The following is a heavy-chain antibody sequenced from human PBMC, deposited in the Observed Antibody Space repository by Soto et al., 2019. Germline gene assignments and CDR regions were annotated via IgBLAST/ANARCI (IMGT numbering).Heavy chain of an antibody. CDR2: IIPIFGTA. J-gene: IGHJ3*02. V-gene: IGHV1-69*13. Sequence: ASVKVSCKASGGTFSSYTISWVRQAPGQGLEWMGGIIPIFGTANYAQKFQGRVTITADESTSTAYMELSSLRSEDTAVYYCARTVASAVNAFDIWGQGTMVTVSS. CDR1: GGTFSSYT. D-gene: IGHD6-19*01. CDR3: ARTVASAVNAFDI.